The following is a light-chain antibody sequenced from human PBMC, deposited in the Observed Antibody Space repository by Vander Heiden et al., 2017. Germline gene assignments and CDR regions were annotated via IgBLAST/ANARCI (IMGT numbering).Light chain of an antibody. Sequence: QMTQSPSSLSASVGDRVTITCRASQSISSYLNWYQQKPGKAPKLLIYAASSLQSGVPSRFSGSGSGTDFTLTISSLQPEDVATYYCQQSYSTLWTFGQGTKVEIK. J-gene: IGKJ1*01. CDR2: AAS. CDR3: QQSYSTLWT. V-gene: IGKV1-39*01. CDR1: QSISSY.